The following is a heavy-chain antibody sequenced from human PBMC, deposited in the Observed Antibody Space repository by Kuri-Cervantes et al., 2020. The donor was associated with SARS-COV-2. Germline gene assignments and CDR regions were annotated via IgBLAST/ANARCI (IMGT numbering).Heavy chain of an antibody. Sequence: TVSVSCKASGYTLTSYDINWVRQATGQGLEWMGWMNSNRVNTGYAQKFQGRVTVTRNTSISTAYMGLSSLRSEDTDVYYCARGRYSSGWYRFVWFDPWGQGTLVTVSS. CDR1: GYTLTSYD. D-gene: IGHD6-19*01. CDR3: ARGRYSSGWYRFVWFDP. J-gene: IGHJ5*02. V-gene: IGHV1-8*01. CDR2: MNSNRVNT.